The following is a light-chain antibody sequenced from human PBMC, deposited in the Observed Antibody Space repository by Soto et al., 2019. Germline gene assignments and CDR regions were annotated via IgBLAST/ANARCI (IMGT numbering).Light chain of an antibody. V-gene: IGKV3-11*01. J-gene: IGKJ4*01. CDR2: DAS. CDR1: QSVSFY. CDR3: QQRSNWPLP. Sequence: EIVVTQSPATLSLSPGERATLSCRASQSVSFYLAWYQQKPGQAPRLLIYDASNRATDIPARFSGSGSGTDFTHTISSLEREDFALYDSQQRSNWPLPLGGGLKVE.